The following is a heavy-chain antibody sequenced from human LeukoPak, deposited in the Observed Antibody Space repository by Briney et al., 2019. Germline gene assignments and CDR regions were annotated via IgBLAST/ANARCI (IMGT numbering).Heavy chain of an antibody. CDR1: GFTFSNYD. CDR2: IGTTGDT. Sequence: GGSLRLSCAPAGFTFSNYDIHWVRQPTGKGLEWVSGIGTTGDTYYPASVKGRFTISRENAKNSLYLQMNSLRAGDTAVYYCARGDILTDYSFDPWGQGTLVIVSS. V-gene: IGHV3-13*04. D-gene: IGHD3-9*01. J-gene: IGHJ5*02. CDR3: ARGDILTDYSFDP.